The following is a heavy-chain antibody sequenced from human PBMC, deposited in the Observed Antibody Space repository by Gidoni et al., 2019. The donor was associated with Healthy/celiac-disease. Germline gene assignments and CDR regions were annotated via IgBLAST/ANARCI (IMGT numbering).Heavy chain of an antibody. CDR1: GFTFSSYS. Sequence: EVQLVESGGGLVKPGGSLRLSCAASGFTFSSYSMNWVRKAPGKGLEWVSSISSSSSYIYYADSVKGRFTISRDNAKNSLYLQMNSLRAEDTAVYYCARDLEVDFWSGYPNYYYYYGMDVWGQGTTVTVSS. D-gene: IGHD3-3*01. J-gene: IGHJ6*02. CDR3: ARDLEVDFWSGYPNYYYYYGMDV. CDR2: ISSSSSYI. V-gene: IGHV3-21*01.